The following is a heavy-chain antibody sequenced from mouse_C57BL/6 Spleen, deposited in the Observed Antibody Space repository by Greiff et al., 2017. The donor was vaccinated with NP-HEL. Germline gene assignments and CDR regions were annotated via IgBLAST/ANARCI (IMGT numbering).Heavy chain of an antibody. D-gene: IGHD1-1*01. CDR1: GYTFTSYW. CDR3: ARFHYGSPFDY. J-gene: IGHJ2*01. Sequence: VQLQQPGAELVMPGASVKLSCKASGYTFTSYWMHWVKQRPGQGLEWIGEIDPSDSYTNYNQKFKGKSTLTVDKSSSTAYMQLSSLTSEDSAVYYCARFHYGSPFDYWGQGTTLTVSS. CDR2: IDPSDSYT. V-gene: IGHV1-69*01.